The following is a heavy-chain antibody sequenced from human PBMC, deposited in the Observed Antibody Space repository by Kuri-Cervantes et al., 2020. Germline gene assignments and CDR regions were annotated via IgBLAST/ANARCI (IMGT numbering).Heavy chain of an antibody. CDR2: INHSGTT. J-gene: IGHJ5*02. CDR3: ARAYSYGLNWFDP. D-gene: IGHD5-18*01. V-gene: IGHV4-34*01. CDR1: GGSFSGYY. Sequence: SETLSLTCAVYGGSFSGYYWSWIRQPPGKGLEWIGEINHSGTTYYNPSLKSRVTISVDTSKNQFSLKLSSVTAADTAVYYCARAYSYGLNWFDPWGQGILVTVSS.